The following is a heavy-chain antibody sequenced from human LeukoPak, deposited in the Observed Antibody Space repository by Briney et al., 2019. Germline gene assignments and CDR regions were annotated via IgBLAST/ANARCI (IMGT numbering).Heavy chain of an antibody. D-gene: IGHD4-17*01. CDR2: HYTSGST. CDR3: AAGEEDYGDFNWFDP. CDR1: GVSISSCRYY. V-gene: IGHV4-61*02. J-gene: IGHJ5*02. Sequence: SQTLSLTCTVSGVSISSCRYYWSWIRQPAGKGLEWIGRHYTSGSTNYNPSLSRRVTISVGTSNNQFSLKLSSVTAADTAVYYCAAGEEDYGDFNWFDPWGQGTLVTVSS.